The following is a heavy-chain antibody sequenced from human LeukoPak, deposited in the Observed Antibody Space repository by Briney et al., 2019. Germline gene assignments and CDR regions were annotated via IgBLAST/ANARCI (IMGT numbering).Heavy chain of an antibody. V-gene: IGHV3-74*01. D-gene: IGHD1-26*01. J-gene: IGHJ4*02. Sequence: PGGSLRLSCAASGFTFSDYWMHWVRQAPGKGLVWVSRINTDGTFIRHADSVQGRFTISRGAAKNTLFLQMNSLRAEDTAVYYCAREARVGGALQYWGQGVLVTVSA. CDR2: INTDGTFI. CDR3: AREARVGGALQY. CDR1: GFTFSDYW.